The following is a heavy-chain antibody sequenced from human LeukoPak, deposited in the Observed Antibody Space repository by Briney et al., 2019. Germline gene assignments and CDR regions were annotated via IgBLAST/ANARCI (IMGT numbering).Heavy chain of an antibody. J-gene: IGHJ4*02. CDR3: ARERMTTATTVYYFDY. CDR2: INPNSGGT. Sequence: ASVKVSCKASGYTFTGYYMHWVRQAPGQGLEWMGWINPNSGGTNYAQKFQGRVTMTRDTSISTAYMELSRLRSDDTAVYYCARERMTTATTVYYFDYWGQGTLVTVSS. CDR1: GYTFTGYY. D-gene: IGHD4-11*01. V-gene: IGHV1-2*02.